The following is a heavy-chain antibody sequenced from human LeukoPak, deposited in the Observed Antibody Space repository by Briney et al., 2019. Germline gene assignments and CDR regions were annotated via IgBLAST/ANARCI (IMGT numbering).Heavy chain of an antibody. D-gene: IGHD3-3*01. CDR3: ARHVLSGYLNYWYFDL. V-gene: IGHV4-39*01. Sequence: SEILSLTCTVSGGSISSSSYYWGWIRQPPGKGLEWIGSIYYSGSTYYNPSLKSRVTISVDTSKNQFSLKLSSVTAADTAVYYCARHVLSGYLNYWYFDLWGRGTLVPVSS. CDR1: GGSISSSSYY. CDR2: IYYSGST. J-gene: IGHJ2*01.